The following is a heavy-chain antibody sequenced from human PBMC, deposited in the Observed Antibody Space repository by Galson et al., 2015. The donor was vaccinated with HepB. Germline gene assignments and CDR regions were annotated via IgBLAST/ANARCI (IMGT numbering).Heavy chain of an antibody. CDR3: VKEEKGYCSGGSCYSVRYFDL. Sequence: SLRLSCAASGFTFSSYAMHWVRQAPGKGLEYVSAISSNGGSTYYADSVKGRFTISRDNSKNTLYLQMSSLRAEDTAVCYCVKEEKGYCSGGSCYSVRYFDLWGRGTLVTVSS. D-gene: IGHD2-15*01. V-gene: IGHV3-64D*06. CDR2: ISSNGGST. J-gene: IGHJ2*01. CDR1: GFTFSSYA.